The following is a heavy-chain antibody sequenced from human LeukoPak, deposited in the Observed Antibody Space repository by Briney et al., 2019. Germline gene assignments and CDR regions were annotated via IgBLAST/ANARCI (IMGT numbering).Heavy chain of an antibody. J-gene: IGHJ2*01. Sequence: PSQTLSLTCAVSGGSISSGGYSWSRIRQPPGKGLEWIGYIYHSGSTYYNPSLKSRVTISVDRSKNQFSLKLSSVTAADTAVYYCARVVYYYDSSGYVSRYFDLWGRGTLVTVSS. V-gene: IGHV4-30-2*01. CDR1: GGSISSGGYS. CDR3: ARVVYYYDSSGYVSRYFDL. CDR2: IYHSGST. D-gene: IGHD3-22*01.